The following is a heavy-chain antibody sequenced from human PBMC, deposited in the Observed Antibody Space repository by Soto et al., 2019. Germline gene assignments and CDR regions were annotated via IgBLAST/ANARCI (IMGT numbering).Heavy chain of an antibody. CDR1: GGSTRSYY. J-gene: IGHJ4*02. Sequence: SETLSLTCTVSGGSTRSYYWSWIRQPPGKGLEWSGYIYYSGSTNYNPSLKSRVTISVDTSKNQFSLKLSSVTAADTAVYYCARGGSSWYFDYWGQGTLVTVSS. V-gene: IGHV4-59*01. CDR2: IYYSGST. CDR3: ARGGSSWYFDY. D-gene: IGHD6-13*01.